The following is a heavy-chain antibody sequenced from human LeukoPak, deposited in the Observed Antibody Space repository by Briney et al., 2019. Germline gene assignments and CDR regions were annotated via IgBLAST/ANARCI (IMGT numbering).Heavy chain of an antibody. CDR1: GFTFSSYG. CDR2: ISYDGSNK. D-gene: IGHD6-13*01. J-gene: IGHJ4*02. Sequence: GGSLRLSGAASGFTFSSYGMHWVRQAPGKGLEWVAVISYDGSNKYYADSVKGRFTISRDNSKNTLYLQMNSLRAEDTAVYYCAKIPVPASSSWYDYWGQGTLVTVSS. CDR3: AKIPVPASSSWYDY. V-gene: IGHV3-30*18.